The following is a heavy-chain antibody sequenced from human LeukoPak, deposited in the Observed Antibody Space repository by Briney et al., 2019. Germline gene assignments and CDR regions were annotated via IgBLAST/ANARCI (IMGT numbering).Heavy chain of an antibody. CDR3: ARADYYDSSGLDY. CDR2: IYYSGST. Sequence: SETLSLTCTVSGGSVSSGSYYWSWIRQPPGRGLEWIGYIYYSGSTNYNPSLKSRVTISVDTSKNQFSLKLSSVTAADTAVYYCARADYYDSSGLDYWGQGTLVTVSS. CDR1: GGSVSSGSYY. J-gene: IGHJ4*02. V-gene: IGHV4-61*01. D-gene: IGHD3-22*01.